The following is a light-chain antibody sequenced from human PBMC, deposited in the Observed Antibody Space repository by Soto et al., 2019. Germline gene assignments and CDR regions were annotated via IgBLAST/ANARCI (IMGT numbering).Light chain of an antibody. V-gene: IGLV2-11*01. J-gene: IGLJ2*01. Sequence: QSVLTQPRSVSGSPGQSVTISCTGTSSDVGGYNYVSWYQHLPGKAPKLMIYDVNERPSGVPDRFSGSKSGNTASLTITGLQAEDEADYYCCSYAGTYSVVFGGGTKLTVL. CDR1: SSDVGGYNY. CDR3: CSYAGTYSVV. CDR2: DVN.